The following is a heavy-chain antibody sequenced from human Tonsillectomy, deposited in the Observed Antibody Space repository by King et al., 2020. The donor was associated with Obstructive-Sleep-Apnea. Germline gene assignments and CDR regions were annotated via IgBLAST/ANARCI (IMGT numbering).Heavy chain of an antibody. CDR1: GFTVSTFG. J-gene: IGHJ4*02. CDR2: IRYDGAEK. V-gene: IGHV3-30*02. Sequence: VQLVESGGGVVQPGGSLRLSCAASGFTVSTFGIHWGRPTPGKGLEWVAFIRYDGAEKYYVDSVKGRFSVSKDNSRKTLYLQMNSLRAEDTAIYYCAKGYYDSSGYSGDFDYWGQGTLVTVSS. D-gene: IGHD3-22*01. CDR3: AKGYYDSSGYSGDFDY.